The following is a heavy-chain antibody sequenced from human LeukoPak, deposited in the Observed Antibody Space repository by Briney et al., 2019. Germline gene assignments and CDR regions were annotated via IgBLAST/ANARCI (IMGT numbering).Heavy chain of an antibody. CDR1: GYTFTSYD. V-gene: IGHV1-8*03. D-gene: IGHD2-2*01. Sequence: GASVKVSCKASGYTFTSYDINWVRQATGQGLEWMGWMNPNSGNTGYAQKFQGRVTITRNTSISTAYMELSSLRSEDTAVYYCARSTVVPAARGHAFDIWGQGTMVTVSS. CDR2: MNPNSGNT. CDR3: ARSTVVPAARGHAFDI. J-gene: IGHJ3*02.